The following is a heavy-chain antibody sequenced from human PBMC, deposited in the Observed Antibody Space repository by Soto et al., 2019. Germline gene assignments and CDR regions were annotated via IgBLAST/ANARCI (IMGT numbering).Heavy chain of an antibody. J-gene: IGHJ6*02. Sequence: QVQLVQSGAEVKKPGSSMKVSCKASGGTFSSYAISWVRQAPGQGLEWMGGVIPIFGTANYAQKFPGRVTITADESKSTAYMGLSSLRSGDTAVYYCARSKRGYCDGDQYYYYGMDVWGQVTTVTV. CDR2: VIPIFGTA. D-gene: IGHD2-15*01. CDR3: ARSKRGYCDGDQYYYYGMDV. V-gene: IGHV1-69*01. CDR1: GGTFSSYA.